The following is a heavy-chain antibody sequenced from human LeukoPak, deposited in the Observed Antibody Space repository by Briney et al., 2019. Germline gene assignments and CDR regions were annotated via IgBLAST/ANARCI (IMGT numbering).Heavy chain of an antibody. V-gene: IGHV1-18*01. CDR3: ARSVGKQQLVPRDYYYYYMDV. J-gene: IGHJ6*03. D-gene: IGHD6-13*01. CDR2: ISAYNGNT. Sequence: ASVKVSCKASGYTFTSYGISWVRQAPGQGLEWMGWISAYNGNTNYARKLQGRVTMTTDTSTSTAYMELRSLRSDDTAVYYCARSVGKQQLVPRDYYYYYMDVWGKGTTVTVSS. CDR1: GYTFTSYG.